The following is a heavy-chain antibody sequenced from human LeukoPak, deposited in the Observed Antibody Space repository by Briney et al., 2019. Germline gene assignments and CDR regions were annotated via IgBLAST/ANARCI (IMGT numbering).Heavy chain of an antibody. D-gene: IGHD5-12*01. J-gene: IGHJ5*02. V-gene: IGHV1-69*05. Sequence: SVKVSCKTSGGTFNNSAISWVRQAPGQGLERLGGIMPLFGTAGYAQKFQGRVTITKDESTRTVYLELTSLTSDDTAVYYCARDVHGGYGSGWFDPWGQGTLVSVSS. CDR2: IMPLFGTA. CDR1: GGTFNNSA. CDR3: ARDVHGGYGSGWFDP.